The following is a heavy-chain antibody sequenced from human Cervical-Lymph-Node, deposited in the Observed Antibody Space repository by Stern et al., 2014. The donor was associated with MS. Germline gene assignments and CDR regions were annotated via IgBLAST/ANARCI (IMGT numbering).Heavy chain of an antibody. CDR3: ARDGRHRDNYGLDV. D-gene: IGHD2-15*01. CDR2: IIRIFGTA. J-gene: IGHJ6*02. V-gene: IGHV1-69*01. CDR1: GGTFNVYA. Sequence: QVQLVQSGAEVKQPGSSVKVSCQASGGTFNVYAINWLRQAPGQGLEWMGGIIRIFGTANYAQKFQGRVTITADESTRTSSMQLSSLRSNDTAVYYCARDGRHRDNYGLDVWGQGTTVIVSS.